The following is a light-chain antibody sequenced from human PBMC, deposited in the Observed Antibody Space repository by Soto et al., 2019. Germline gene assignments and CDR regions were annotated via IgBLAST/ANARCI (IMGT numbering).Light chain of an antibody. Sequence: QSALTQPRSVSGSPGQSVTISCTGTNSDVGGYNYVSWYQQHPCKSPKLMIYDVSKRPSGVPDRFSGSKSGNTASLTIYGRQAEDEADYYFCSYAGSYTFGVFGGGTQFTVL. V-gene: IGLV2-11*01. J-gene: IGLJ2*01. CDR2: DVS. CDR3: CSYAGSYTFGV. CDR1: NSDVGGYNY.